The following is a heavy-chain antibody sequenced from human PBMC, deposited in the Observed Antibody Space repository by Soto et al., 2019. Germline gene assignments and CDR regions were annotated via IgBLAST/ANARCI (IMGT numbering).Heavy chain of an antibody. CDR2: ISSSSSYI. CDR1: GFTFSSYS. Sequence: PGGSLRLSCAASGFTFSSYSMNWVRQAPGKGLEWVSSISSSSSYIYYADSVKGRLTISRDNAKNSLYLQMNSLRAEDTAVYYCAREGRGYDYGNFDYWGQGTLVTVSS. D-gene: IGHD5-12*01. CDR3: AREGRGYDYGNFDY. J-gene: IGHJ4*02. V-gene: IGHV3-21*01.